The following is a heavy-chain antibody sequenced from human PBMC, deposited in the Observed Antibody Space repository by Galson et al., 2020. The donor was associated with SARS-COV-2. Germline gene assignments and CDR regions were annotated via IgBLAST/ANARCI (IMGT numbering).Heavy chain of an antibody. CDR2: ISAYNGNT. CDR3: ARDAPLPYYDILTEEAFDI. V-gene: IGHV1-18*01. D-gene: IGHD3-9*01. J-gene: IGHJ3*02. CDR1: GYTFTSYG. Sequence: ASVKVSCKASGYTFTSYGISWVRQAPGQGLEWMGWISAYNGNTNYGQKLQGRVTMTTDTSTSTAYMELRSLRSDDTAVYYCARDAPLPYYDILTEEAFDIWGQGTMVTVSS.